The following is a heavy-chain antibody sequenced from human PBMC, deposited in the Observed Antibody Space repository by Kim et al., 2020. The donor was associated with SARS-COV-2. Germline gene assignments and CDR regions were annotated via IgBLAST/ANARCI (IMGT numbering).Heavy chain of an antibody. Sequence: SLKSRVTISVDTSKNQFSLKLSSVTAADTAVYYCARAPPVTTFYYYYGMGVWGQGTTVTVSS. V-gene: IGHV4-34*01. D-gene: IGHD4-17*01. J-gene: IGHJ6*02. CDR3: ARAPPVTTFYYYYGMGV.